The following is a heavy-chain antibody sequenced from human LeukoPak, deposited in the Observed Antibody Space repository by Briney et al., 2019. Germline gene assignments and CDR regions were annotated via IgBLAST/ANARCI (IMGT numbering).Heavy chain of an antibody. J-gene: IGHJ5*02. Sequence: ASVKVSCTASGGTFSSYAISWVRQAPGQGLEWMGGIIPIFGTANYAQKFQGRVTITADESTSTAYMELSSLRSEDTAVYYCAREQEASEGFWSGYYTANWFDPWGQGTLVTVSS. CDR2: IIPIFGTA. CDR1: GGTFSSYA. V-gene: IGHV1-69*13. D-gene: IGHD3-3*01. CDR3: AREQEASEGFWSGYYTANWFDP.